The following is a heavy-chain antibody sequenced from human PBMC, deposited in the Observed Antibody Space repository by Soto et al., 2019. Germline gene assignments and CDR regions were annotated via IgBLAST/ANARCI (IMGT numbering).Heavy chain of an antibody. D-gene: IGHD6-19*01. CDR2: IKQDGSEK. Sequence: GSLRLSCAASGFTFSSYWMSWVRQAPGKGLEWVANIKQDGSEKYYVDSVKGRFTISRDNAKNSLYLQMNSLRAEDTAVYYCARLGSGWSLYMDVWGKGTTVTVSS. J-gene: IGHJ6*03. CDR1: GFTFSSYW. V-gene: IGHV3-7*01. CDR3: ARLGSGWSLYMDV.